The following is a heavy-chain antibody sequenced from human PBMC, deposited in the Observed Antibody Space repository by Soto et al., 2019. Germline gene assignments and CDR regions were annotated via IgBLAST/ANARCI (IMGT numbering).Heavy chain of an antibody. CDR1: GGSITSSTYY. CDR2: IYYSGTT. V-gene: IGHV4-39*01. J-gene: IGHJ5*02. D-gene: IGHD3-22*01. CDR3: ARSNSGYYKGFEP. Sequence: HLQLQQSVPGLVKPSETLSLTCTVSGGSITSSTYYWGWIRQPPGKGLEWIANIYYSGTTYYNPSRRSPVTISVDTSTTQLSLKLHCVTAADTAVYYCARSNSGYYKGFEPWGQGTLVTVSS.